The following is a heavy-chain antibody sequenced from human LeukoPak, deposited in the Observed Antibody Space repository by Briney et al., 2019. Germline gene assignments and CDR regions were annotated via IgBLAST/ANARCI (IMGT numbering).Heavy chain of an antibody. V-gene: IGHV4-59*01. CDR1: GGSISSYY. CDR2: IYYSGST. D-gene: IGHD6-13*01. Sequence: PPETLSLTCTVSGGSISSYYWSWIRQPPGKGLEWIGYIYYSGSTNYNPPLKSRVTISVGTSKNQFSLKLSSVTAADTAVYYCAREGIAAAGCFDYWGQGTLVTVSS. J-gene: IGHJ4*02. CDR3: AREGIAAAGCFDY.